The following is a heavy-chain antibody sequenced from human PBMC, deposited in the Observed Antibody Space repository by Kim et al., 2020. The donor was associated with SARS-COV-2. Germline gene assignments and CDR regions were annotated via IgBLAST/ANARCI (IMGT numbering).Heavy chain of an antibody. V-gene: IGHV2-70*01. CDR3: ARVANYFESSGYLDQ. D-gene: IGHD3-22*01. Sequence: SGPTLVKATQTLTLTCTFSGFSLSTGGVGVSWIRQPPGKALEWLAVINWDDETAYSTSLKTRLTISKDTSRNQVILTLTNVDPVDTATYYCARVANYFESSGYLDQWGQGTLVTVSS. J-gene: IGHJ4*02. CDR1: GFSLSTGGVG. CDR2: INWDDET.